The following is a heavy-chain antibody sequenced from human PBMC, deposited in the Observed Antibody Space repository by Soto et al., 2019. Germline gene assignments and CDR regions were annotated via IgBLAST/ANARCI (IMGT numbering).Heavy chain of an antibody. CDR2: ISSNGGST. CDR1: GFTFSIYA. J-gene: IGHJ4*02. V-gene: IGHV3-64*01. D-gene: IGHD1-26*01. Sequence: EVQLVESGGGLVQPGGSLRLSCAASGFTFSIYAMHWVRQAPGKGLEYVSAISSNGGSTYYANSVKGRFTISRDNSKNTLYLQMGSLRAEDMAVYYCARDGGSYYLDYWGQGDLVTVSS. CDR3: ARDGGSYYLDY.